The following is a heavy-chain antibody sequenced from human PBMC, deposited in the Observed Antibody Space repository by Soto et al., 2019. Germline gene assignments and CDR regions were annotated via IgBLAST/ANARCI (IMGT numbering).Heavy chain of an antibody. Sequence: ASVKVSCKASGYTFTSYDINWVRQATGQGLEGMGWMNPKSGNTGYAQKFQGRVTMTGNTSISTAYMETSSLRSEDTAVYYCARGVRFGELISEFEYYYYYYYMDVWGKGTTVTVSS. CDR2: MNPKSGNT. CDR1: GYTFTSYD. J-gene: IGHJ6*03. D-gene: IGHD3-10*01. CDR3: ARGVRFGELISEFEYYYYYYYMDV. V-gene: IGHV1-8*01.